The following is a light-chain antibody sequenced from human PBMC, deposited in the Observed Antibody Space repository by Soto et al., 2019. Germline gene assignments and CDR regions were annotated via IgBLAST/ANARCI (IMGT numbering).Light chain of an antibody. Sequence: DIQLTQSPSSLSASVGDRLTITCRASQSISSYLNWYRQTPGKAPKVLIFAASNLQSGVPSRFSGSGSGTDFTLTISSLQPEDVAIYYCQKYNSGLITFGQGTRLEIK. J-gene: IGKJ5*01. CDR2: AAS. CDR1: QSISSY. CDR3: QKYNSGLIT. V-gene: IGKV1-39*01.